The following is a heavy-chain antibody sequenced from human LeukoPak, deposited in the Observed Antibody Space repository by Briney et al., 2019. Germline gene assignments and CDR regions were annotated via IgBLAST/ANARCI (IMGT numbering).Heavy chain of an antibody. Sequence: PSETLSLTCTVSGGSISSYYWSWIRQPPGKGLEWIGYIYYSGSTNYNPSLKSRVTISVDTSKNQFSLKLSSVTAADTAVYYCARGLGVAGLWFGELSGYWGQGTLVTVSS. J-gene: IGHJ4*02. V-gene: IGHV4-59*01. CDR2: IYYSGST. CDR1: GGSISSYY. D-gene: IGHD3-10*01. CDR3: ARGLGVAGLWFGELSGY.